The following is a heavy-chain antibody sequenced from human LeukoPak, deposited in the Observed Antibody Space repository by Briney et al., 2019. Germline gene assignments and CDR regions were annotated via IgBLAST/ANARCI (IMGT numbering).Heavy chain of an antibody. CDR2: IKQDGSEK. CDR1: GFTFSSYA. J-gene: IGHJ3*02. Sequence: GGSLRLSCAASGFTFSSYAMSWVRQAPGKGLEWVANIKQDGSEKNYVDSVKGRFTISRDNAKNSLSLQMISLRADDTAVYYCARNKRADIWGQGTMVTVSS. D-gene: IGHD1/OR15-1a*01. V-gene: IGHV3-7*01. CDR3: ARNKRADI.